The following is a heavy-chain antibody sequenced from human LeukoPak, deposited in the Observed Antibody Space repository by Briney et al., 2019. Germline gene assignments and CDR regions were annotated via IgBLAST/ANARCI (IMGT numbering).Heavy chain of an antibody. CDR3: ARHPSPQLHHFDY. D-gene: IGHD2-2*01. Sequence: ASVKVSCKASGYTFTNYYIHWVRQAPGQGLEWMGIINPTGDSTSYAQKFQARVTMTRDTSTNTVYMELSSLRSEDTAVYYCARHPSPQLHHFDYWGQGTLVTVSP. V-gene: IGHV1-46*01. J-gene: IGHJ4*02. CDR1: GYTFTNYY. CDR2: INPTGDST.